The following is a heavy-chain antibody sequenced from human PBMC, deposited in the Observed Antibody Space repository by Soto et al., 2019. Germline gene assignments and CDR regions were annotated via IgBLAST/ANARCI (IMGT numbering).Heavy chain of an antibody. CDR3: ASHYGDNGWFDP. V-gene: IGHV3-21*06. Sequence: GGSLRLSCAASGFTFSAYNMSWVRQPPGKGLEWVSSITSSSSSIYYADSLKGRFTISRDNAKNSLYLQMNSLRAEDTAVYYCASHYGDNGWFDPWGQGTLVTVYS. CDR2: ITSSSSSI. J-gene: IGHJ5*02. CDR1: GFTFSAYN. D-gene: IGHD4-17*01.